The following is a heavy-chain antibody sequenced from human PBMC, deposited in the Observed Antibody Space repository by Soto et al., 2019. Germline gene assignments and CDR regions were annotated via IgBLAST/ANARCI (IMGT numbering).Heavy chain of an antibody. J-gene: IGHJ6*02. CDR3: ARGGIPPSGYGIAYAMDV. D-gene: IGHD1-26*01. CDR2: IYYSGST. V-gene: IGHV4-39*01. Sequence: SETLSLTCTVSGVSISGSRYYWGWIRQPPGRGLEWIGNIYYSGSTYYTPALKSRVTLSVDTSKNQFSLNLNSVTAADTAVYYCARGGIPPSGYGIAYAMDVWGQGTSVTVSS. CDR1: GVSISGSRYY.